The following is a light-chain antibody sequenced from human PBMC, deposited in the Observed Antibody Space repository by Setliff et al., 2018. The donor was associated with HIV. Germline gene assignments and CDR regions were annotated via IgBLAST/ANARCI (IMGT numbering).Light chain of an antibody. CDR1: QNVSNSH. Sequence: EIVLTQSPGTLSLSPGERGTLTCRASQNVSNSHLSWYRQKPGLAPSLLIYDASNRATGVPDRFSGSGSGTDFSLSISDPEPEDFAVYYCHQHGNAPQTVGQGTKVDIK. J-gene: IGKJ1*01. CDR3: HQHGNAPQT. V-gene: IGKV3D-20*01. CDR2: DAS.